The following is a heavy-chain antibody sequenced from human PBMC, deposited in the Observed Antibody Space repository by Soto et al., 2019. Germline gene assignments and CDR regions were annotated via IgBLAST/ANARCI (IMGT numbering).Heavy chain of an antibody. CDR1: GGSISSSSYY. J-gene: IGHJ6*02. D-gene: IGHD6-19*01. Sequence: PSETLSLTCTVSGGSISSSSYYWGWIRQPPGKGLEWIGSIYYSGSTYYNPSLKSRVTISVDTSKNQFSLKLSSVTAADTAVYYCVLWLLDVWGQGTTVTVSS. V-gene: IGHV4-39*01. CDR3: VLWLLDV. CDR2: IYYSGST.